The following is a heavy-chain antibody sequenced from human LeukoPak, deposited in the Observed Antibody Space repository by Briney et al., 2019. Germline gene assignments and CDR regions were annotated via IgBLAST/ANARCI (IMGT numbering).Heavy chain of an antibody. D-gene: IGHD2-15*01. Sequence: SDTLSLTCSVSGGSISTYHWSWIRQPPGKGLEGIGYIYYSGSTNTNYNPSLKSRVNISVDTSKNQFSLKLSSVTAADPGVYYCARGYCSGGSCSLLDYWGQGTLVTVSS. CDR2: IYYSGSTNT. V-gene: IGHV4-59*13. CDR3: ARGYCSGGSCSLLDY. J-gene: IGHJ4*02. CDR1: GGSISTYH.